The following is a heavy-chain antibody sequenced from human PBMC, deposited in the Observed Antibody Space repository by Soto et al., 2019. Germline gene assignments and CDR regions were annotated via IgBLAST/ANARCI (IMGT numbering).Heavy chain of an antibody. CDR3: TRGSSTTTWHAPFDY. CDR1: GFSFSTYA. CDR2: ISAGGAST. D-gene: IGHD2-2*01. J-gene: IGHJ4*02. V-gene: IGHV3-23*01. Sequence: GGSLRLSCATSGFSFSTYAMGWVRQAPGRGLECVSLISAGGASTNYADSVKGRFTISRDNSGNTLYLHMNSLRAEGTAVYYCTRGSSTTTWHAPFDYWGQGTLVTVSS.